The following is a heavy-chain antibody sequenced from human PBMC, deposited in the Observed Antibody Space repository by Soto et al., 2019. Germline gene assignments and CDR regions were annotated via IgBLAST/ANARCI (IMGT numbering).Heavy chain of an antibody. D-gene: IGHD6-25*01. CDR2: INPNNGGI. J-gene: IGHJ4*02. CDR1: GYSFTGNS. CDR3: VMQRGGVVY. Sequence: QVHLVQSGAEVRKPGASVKVACKASGYSFTGNSMHWVRQAPGQGLEWMGWINPNNGGINYAQKFQGRVTITRDTSISTAYMDLSRLRSDDTALYYCVMQRGGVVYWGQGTLVTVSS. V-gene: IGHV1-2*02.